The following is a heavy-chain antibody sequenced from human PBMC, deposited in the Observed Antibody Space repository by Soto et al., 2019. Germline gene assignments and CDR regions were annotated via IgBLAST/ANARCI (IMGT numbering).Heavy chain of an antibody. Sequence: PGGSLRLSCAASGFTFSSYAMSWVRQAPGKGLEWVSAISGSGGSTYYADSVKGRFTISRDNSKNTLYLQMNSLRAEDTAVYYCAKGNYDFWSGYGGYYGMDVWGQGTTVTVSS. D-gene: IGHD3-3*01. CDR1: GFTFSSYA. CDR3: AKGNYDFWSGYGGYYGMDV. CDR2: ISGSGGST. J-gene: IGHJ6*02. V-gene: IGHV3-23*01.